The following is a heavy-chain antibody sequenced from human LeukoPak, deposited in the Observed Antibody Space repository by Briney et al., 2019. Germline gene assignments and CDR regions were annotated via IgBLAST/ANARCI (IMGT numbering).Heavy chain of an antibody. V-gene: IGHV4-39*07. Sequence: SETLSLTCAVSGGSISSSNYYWGWIRQPPGKGLEWIGNIYYTGSTYYNPSLTSRVTISVDKSKNQFSLKLSSVTAADTAVYYCARRDWSRFLGELSLDYYYGMDVWGQGTTVTVSS. CDR1: GGSISSSNYY. CDR2: IYYTGST. J-gene: IGHJ6*02. D-gene: IGHD3-16*02. CDR3: ARRDWSRFLGELSLDYYYGMDV.